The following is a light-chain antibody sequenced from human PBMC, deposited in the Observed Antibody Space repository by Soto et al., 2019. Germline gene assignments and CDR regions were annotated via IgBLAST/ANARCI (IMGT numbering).Light chain of an antibody. CDR3: QPDDTFPII. CDR1: QDISTS. V-gene: IGKV1-16*02. CDR2: GAT. J-gene: IGKJ5*01. Sequence: DIQMTQSPSSLSASVGDRVTIETRASQDISTSLAWFQQEPGKAPRTLIYGATYRKTGVPSKFSGSGSGTHFTLAINSLQPEDFGTYYCQPDDTFPIIFGQGTRVEIK.